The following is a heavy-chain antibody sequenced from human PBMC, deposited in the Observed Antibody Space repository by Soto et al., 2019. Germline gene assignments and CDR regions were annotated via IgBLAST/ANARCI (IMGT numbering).Heavy chain of an antibody. CDR2: IYYSGST. CDR3: ARGHQLLPNWFDP. CDR1: GGSISSGDYY. Sequence: QVQLQESGPGLVKPSQTLPLTCTVSGGSISSGDYYWSWIRQPPGKGLEWIGYIYYSGSTYYNPSLKSRVTISVDTSKNQFSLKLSSVTAADTAVYYCARGHQLLPNWFDPWGQGTLVTVSS. V-gene: IGHV4-30-4*01. J-gene: IGHJ5*02. D-gene: IGHD2-2*01.